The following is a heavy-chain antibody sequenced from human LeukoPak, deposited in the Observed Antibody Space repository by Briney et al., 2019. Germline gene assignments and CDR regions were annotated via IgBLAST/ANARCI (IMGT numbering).Heavy chain of an antibody. CDR3: ARPTSYGYYFDS. Sequence: ASVKVSCKTAGYTFTAYFIHSVRQTPRQGLEWMGRINPNSGDTNYAQKFQGRVTMTRDTSTSTAYMELSRLTSDDTAVYYCARPTSYGYYFDSWGQGTLVTVSS. CDR1: GYTFTAYF. J-gene: IGHJ4*02. CDR2: INPNSGDT. V-gene: IGHV1-2*06. D-gene: IGHD5-18*01.